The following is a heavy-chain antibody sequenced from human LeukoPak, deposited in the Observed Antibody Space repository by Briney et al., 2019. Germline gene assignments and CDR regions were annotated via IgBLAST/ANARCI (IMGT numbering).Heavy chain of an antibody. CDR3: AHNLQLATFHY. V-gene: IGHV2-5*01. Sequence: TLSLTCTVSGDPMSRYYWSWIRQPPGKALEWLALIYWNDVKRYTPSLKSRLTITKDTSKNQVVLTMTNMDPVDTATYFCAHNLQLATFHYWGQGTLVTVSS. CDR1: GDPMSRYYWS. D-gene: IGHD6-6*01. CDR2: IYWNDVK. J-gene: IGHJ4*02.